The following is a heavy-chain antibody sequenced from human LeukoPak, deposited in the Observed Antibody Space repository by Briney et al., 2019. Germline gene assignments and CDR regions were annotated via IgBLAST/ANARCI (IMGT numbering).Heavy chain of an antibody. CDR2: ISSTGGTT. CDR1: GITFSSYG. D-gene: IGHD6-13*01. CDR3: ARGSPIAAFDY. V-gene: IGHV3-23*01. Sequence: GGTLRLSCAASGITFSSYGMSWVRQAPGKGLEWVSSISSTGGTTYYADSVKGRFTISRDNSKNTLYLQMNSLRAEDTAVYYCARGSPIAAFDYWGQGTLVTVSS. J-gene: IGHJ4*02.